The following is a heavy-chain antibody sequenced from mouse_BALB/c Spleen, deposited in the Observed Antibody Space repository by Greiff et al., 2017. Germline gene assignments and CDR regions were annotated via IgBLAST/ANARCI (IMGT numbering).Heavy chain of an antibody. Sequence: EVLLVESGGGLVQPGGSRKLSCAASGFTFSSFGMHWVRQAPEKGLEWVAYISSGSSTIYYADTVKGRFTISRDNPKNTLFLQMTSLRSEDTAMYYCAREGAGYDSFYAMDYWGQGTSVTVSS. J-gene: IGHJ4*01. CDR2: ISSGSSTI. CDR3: AREGAGYDSFYAMDY. D-gene: IGHD2-4*01. CDR1: GFTFSSFG. V-gene: IGHV5-17*02.